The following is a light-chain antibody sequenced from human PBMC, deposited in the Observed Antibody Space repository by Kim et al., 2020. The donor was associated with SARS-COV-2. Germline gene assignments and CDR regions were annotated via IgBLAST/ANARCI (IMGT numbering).Light chain of an antibody. V-gene: IGKV1-39*01. CDR1: QSIISY. Sequence: ASIGDRITFTGRASQSIISYLNWCQQNTGIAPQRRSSAASSLQSGVPSRFSASGSATDFTLTISSLQPEDFATYYCHQSYSTPPYTCGQGTRLEI. J-gene: IGKJ2*01. CDR2: AAS. CDR3: HQSYSTPPYT.